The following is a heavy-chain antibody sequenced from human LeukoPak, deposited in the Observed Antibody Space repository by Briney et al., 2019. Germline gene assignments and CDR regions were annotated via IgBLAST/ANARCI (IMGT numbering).Heavy chain of an antibody. J-gene: IGHJ4*02. CDR3: AKTRSVAGGIDY. CDR2: ISGSGAGT. CDR1: GFTFSSYA. D-gene: IGHD6-19*01. Sequence: GGSLRLSCAASGFTFSSYAMSWVRQAPGKGLEWVSAISGSGAGTYYADSVKGRFTISRDNAKNSLYLQMNSLRAEDTALYYCAKTRSVAGGIDYWGQGTLVTVSS. V-gene: IGHV3-23*01.